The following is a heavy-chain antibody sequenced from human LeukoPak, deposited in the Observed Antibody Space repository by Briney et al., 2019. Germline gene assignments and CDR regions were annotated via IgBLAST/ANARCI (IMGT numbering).Heavy chain of an antibody. CDR1: GGTFSSYA. J-gene: IGHJ6*02. CDR2: IIPIFGTA. D-gene: IGHD2-2*01. CDR3: ARKRYCSSTSCYYYGMDV. Sequence: ASVKVSCKASGGTFSSYAISWVRQAPGQGLEWMGGIIPIFGTANYAQKFQGRVTITADESTSTAYMELSSLRSEDTAVYYCARKRYCSSTSCYYYGMDVWGQGTTVTVSS. V-gene: IGHV1-69*13.